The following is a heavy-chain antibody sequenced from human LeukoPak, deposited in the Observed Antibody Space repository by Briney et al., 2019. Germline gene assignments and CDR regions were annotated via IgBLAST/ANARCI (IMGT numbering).Heavy chain of an antibody. D-gene: IGHD6-13*01. Sequence: ASVKVSCKASGYTFTSYAMHWVRQAPGQRLEWMGWINAGNGNTKYSQKFQGRVTITRDTSASTAYMELSSLRSEDTAVYYCATDSSSWYGYFQHWGQGTLVTVSS. J-gene: IGHJ1*01. CDR1: GYTFTSYA. CDR2: INAGNGNT. V-gene: IGHV1-3*01. CDR3: ATDSSSWYGYFQH.